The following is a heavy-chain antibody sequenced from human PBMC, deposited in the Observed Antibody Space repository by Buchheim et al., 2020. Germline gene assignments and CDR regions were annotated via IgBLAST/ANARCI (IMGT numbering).Heavy chain of an antibody. CDR1: GGSINSDFYY. D-gene: IGHD3-9*01. Sequence: QMPLQESGPGLVRPSQTLSLTCTVSGGSINSDFYYWGWVRQPPEKGLEWIGYMHYSGNAYYNPSLSSRVTISVDSSANQFSLKVDSVTAADTAVYYCARRNFDWLRGYFDYWGQGTL. V-gene: IGHV4-30-4*01. CDR3: ARRNFDWLRGYFDY. CDR2: MHYSGNA. J-gene: IGHJ4*02.